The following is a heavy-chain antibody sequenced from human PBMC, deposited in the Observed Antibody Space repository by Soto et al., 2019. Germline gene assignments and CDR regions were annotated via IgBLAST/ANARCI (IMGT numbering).Heavy chain of an antibody. CDR2: IYPGDSNT. Sequence: GESLKISCKGSGYSFTSYWIVWVRQMPGKGLEWMGIIYPGDSNTNYSPSFQGHVTISVDKSISTTYLQWSSLKASDTAIYYCARGNSANWFDPWGQGTLVTVSS. J-gene: IGHJ5*02. V-gene: IGHV5-51*01. D-gene: IGHD4-4*01. CDR1: GYSFTSYW. CDR3: ARGNSANWFDP.